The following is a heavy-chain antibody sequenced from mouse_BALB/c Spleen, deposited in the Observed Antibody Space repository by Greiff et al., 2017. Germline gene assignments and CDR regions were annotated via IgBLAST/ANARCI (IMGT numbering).Heavy chain of an antibody. Sequence: VQLQQSGPQLVRPGASVKISCKASGYSFTSYWMHWVKQRPGQGLEWIGMIDPSDSETRLNQKFKDKATLTVDKSSSTAYMQLSSPTSEDSAVYYCARSELGPYAMDYWGQGTSVTVSS. V-gene: IGHV1S126*01. CDR1: GYSFTSYW. CDR2: IDPSDSET. J-gene: IGHJ4*01. D-gene: IGHD4-1*01. CDR3: ARSELGPYAMDY.